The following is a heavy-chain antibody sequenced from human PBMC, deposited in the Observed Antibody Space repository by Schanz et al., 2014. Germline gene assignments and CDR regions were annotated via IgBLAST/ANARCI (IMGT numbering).Heavy chain of an antibody. D-gene: IGHD3-9*01. V-gene: IGHV3-21*05. J-gene: IGHJ6*02. CDR3: ARDSGPYYDKSMDV. CDR2: ISSGSSYA. Sequence: VQLLQFGGGVVQPGRSLRLSCAASGFTFSSYGMHWVRQAPGKGLEWVSDISSGSSYANYADSVKGRFTISRDNAKNSLYLQMNSLRAEDTALYYCARDSGPYYDKSMDVWGQGTTVAVSS. CDR1: GFTFSSYG.